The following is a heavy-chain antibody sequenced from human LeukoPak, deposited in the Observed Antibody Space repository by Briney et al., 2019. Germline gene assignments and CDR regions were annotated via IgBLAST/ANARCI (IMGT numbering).Heavy chain of an antibody. Sequence: CETLCLTCSVSGGSISSHYWSWIRQPPGKGLEWIGYIYYSGSTKYNPSLKSRVTISVDTSKNQFSLKLSSVTAADTAVYYCARGGTTVTPGLLWFDPWGQGTLVTVSS. D-gene: IGHD4-17*01. CDR2: IYYSGST. V-gene: IGHV4-59*11. J-gene: IGHJ5*02. CDR3: ARGGTTVTPGLLWFDP. CDR1: GGSISSHY.